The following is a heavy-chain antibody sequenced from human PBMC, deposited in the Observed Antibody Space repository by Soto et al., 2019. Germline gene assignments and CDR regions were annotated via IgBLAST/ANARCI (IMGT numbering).Heavy chain of an antibody. CDR3: AHRPFNSAWHDAYDI. J-gene: IGHJ3*02. Sequence: QITLKESGPTLVKPTETLTLTCTLSGFSLSARGEGVGWIRQPPGKALEWLAIIYWDDDKRYSPSLRTTFTITKDTSKNQVVLTMTNMDPVDTATYFCAHRPFNSAWHDAYDIWGPGTMVTVSS. D-gene: IGHD5-18*01. CDR2: IYWDDDK. CDR1: GFSLSARGEG. V-gene: IGHV2-5*02.